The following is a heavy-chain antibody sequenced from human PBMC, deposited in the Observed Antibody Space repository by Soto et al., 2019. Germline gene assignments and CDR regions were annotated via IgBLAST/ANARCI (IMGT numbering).Heavy chain of an antibody. CDR1: GCSISSGAHY. J-gene: IGHJ6*02. CDR2: IYYTRTT. V-gene: IGHV4-31*03. D-gene: IGHD6-6*01. Sequence: PXETLSLTCTVAGCSISSGAHYWSWHRPDPGQGLEWIGYIYYTRTTYYSPSMESRLTISLDTSKNQFSLRLTSATAADTAVYYCARDAYNPDSSSRGGYYYYDMDVWGQGTTVTVSS. CDR3: ARDAYNPDSSSRGGYYYYDMDV.